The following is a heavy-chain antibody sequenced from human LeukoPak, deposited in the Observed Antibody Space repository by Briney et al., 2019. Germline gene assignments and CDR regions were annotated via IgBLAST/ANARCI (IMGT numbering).Heavy chain of an antibody. CDR1: GGSISSGGYY. Sequence: SETLSLTCTVSGGSISSGGYYWSWIRQPPGKGLEWIGEINHSGSTNYNPSLKSRVTISVDTSKNQFSLKLSPVTAADTAVYYCAVCSSTSCPFDPWGQGTLVTVSS. CDR3: AVCSSTSCPFDP. J-gene: IGHJ5*02. V-gene: IGHV4-39*07. D-gene: IGHD2-2*01. CDR2: INHSGST.